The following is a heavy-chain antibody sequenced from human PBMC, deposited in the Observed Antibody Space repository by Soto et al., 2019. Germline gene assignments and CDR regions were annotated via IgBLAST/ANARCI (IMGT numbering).Heavy chain of an antibody. CDR3: ARGGNLFDP. D-gene: IGHD3-10*01. Sequence: EVQLVEAGGGLVQSGGSLRLSCAASGFSFSTYWMAWVRQAPGKGLEWVANIDQGGGETYYVDSVRGRFTISRDNAKNALYLQINGLRAEGTAIYNCARGGNLFDPWGRGTLVSVSS. J-gene: IGHJ5*02. CDR1: GFSFSTYW. V-gene: IGHV3-7*05. CDR2: IDQGGGET.